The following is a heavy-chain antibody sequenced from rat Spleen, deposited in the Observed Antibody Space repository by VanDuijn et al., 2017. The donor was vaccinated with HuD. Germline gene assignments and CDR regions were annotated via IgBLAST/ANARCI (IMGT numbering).Heavy chain of an antibody. Sequence: EVQLVESGGGLVQPGRSLKLSCAASGFTFSNYDMAWVRQAPTKGLEWVASISPSGGSTYYRDSVKGRFTVSRDNAKSTLYLQMDSLRSEDTATYYCARHVYYGYWYFDFWGPGTMVTVSS. CDR2: ISPSGGST. D-gene: IGHD1-6*01. CDR1: GFTFSNYD. V-gene: IGHV5-25*01. J-gene: IGHJ1*01. CDR3: ARHVYYGYWYFDF.